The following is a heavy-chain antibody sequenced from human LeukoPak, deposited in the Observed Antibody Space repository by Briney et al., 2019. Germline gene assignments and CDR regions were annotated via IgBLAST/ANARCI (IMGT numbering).Heavy chain of an antibody. V-gene: IGHV1-69*06. CDR1: GGTFSSYE. CDR3: ASGTTDIVVVPATLRNYYFDY. D-gene: IGHD2-2*01. J-gene: IGHJ4*02. Sequence: ASVKVSCKASGGTFSSYEISWVRQAPGQGLEWMGGIIPMFGTAEYAQKFQGRVTITADNSTSTAYMELSSLRSEDTAVYYCASGTTDIVVVPATLRNYYFDYWGQGTLVTVSS. CDR2: IIPMFGTA.